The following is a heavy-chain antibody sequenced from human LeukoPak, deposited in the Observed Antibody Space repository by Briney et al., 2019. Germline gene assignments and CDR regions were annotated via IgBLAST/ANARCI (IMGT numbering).Heavy chain of an antibody. CDR3: AGQKDPRPIDY. J-gene: IGHJ4*02. Sequence: WASVKVSCKASGYTFTSYAMNWVRQAPGQGLEWMGWINPSSGGTNYQGRVTMTRDTSISTAYMELSELRSDDTAVYYCAGQKDPRPIDYWGQGTLITVSS. V-gene: IGHV1-2*02. CDR2: INPSSGGT. CDR1: GYTFTSYA.